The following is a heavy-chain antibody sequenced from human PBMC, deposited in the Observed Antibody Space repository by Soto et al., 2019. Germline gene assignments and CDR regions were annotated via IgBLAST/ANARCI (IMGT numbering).Heavy chain of an antibody. Sequence: GGSLRLSCAASGFTFSSYGMHWVRQAPGKGLEWVAVISYDGSNKYYADSVKGRFTISRGNSKNTLYLQMNSLRAEDTAVYYCAKDLGWYGGYYYGMDVWGQGTTVTVSS. V-gene: IGHV3-30*18. CDR1: GFTFSSYG. D-gene: IGHD6-19*01. CDR2: ISYDGSNK. J-gene: IGHJ6*02. CDR3: AKDLGWYGGYYYGMDV.